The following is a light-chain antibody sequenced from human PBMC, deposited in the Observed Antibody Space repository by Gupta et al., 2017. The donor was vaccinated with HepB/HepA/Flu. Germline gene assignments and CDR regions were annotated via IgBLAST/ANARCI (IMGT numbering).Light chain of an antibody. CDR2: TNN. CDR1: RSNIGAGYD. Sequence: QSVLTQPPSVSGAPEQGVTIPCTGSRSNIGAGYDVHWYQQLPGSAPPLLIFTNNNRPSGVPDRFSASKSGASASLAIAGLLPEDEGDYYCHSSDGDLRASAIFGGGTKLTVL. J-gene: IGLJ2*01. V-gene: IGLV1-40*01. CDR3: HSSDGDLRASAI.